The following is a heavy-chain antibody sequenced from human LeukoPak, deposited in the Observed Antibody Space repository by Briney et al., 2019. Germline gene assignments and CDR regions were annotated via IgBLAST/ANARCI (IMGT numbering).Heavy chain of an antibody. J-gene: IGHJ3*02. V-gene: IGHV4-34*01. CDR3: AREWKWSGPFEI. D-gene: IGHD3/OR15-3a*01. CDR1: GGSFSGYY. CDR2: ISRRGNT. Sequence: SETLSLTCAVYGGSFSGYYWSWIRQPPGKGLEWIGQISRRGNTNYNPSLEGRVTISIDTSKNQFSLLLASVTAADTAVYYCAREWKWSGPFEIWGQGTMVAVAS.